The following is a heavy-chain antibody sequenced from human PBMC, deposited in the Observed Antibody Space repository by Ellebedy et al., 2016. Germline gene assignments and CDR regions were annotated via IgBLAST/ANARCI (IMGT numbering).Heavy chain of an antibody. D-gene: IGHD3-9*01. V-gene: IGHV3-7*05. J-gene: IGHJ4*02. CDR3: AKEADYDILTGYTSH. Sequence: GGSLRLSCAGSGFTFSNYWMSWVRQAPGKGLEWVANIKQDGSEKYYVDSVKGRFTISRDNAKNSLYLQMNSLRAEDTAVYYCAKEADYDILTGYTSHWGQGTLVTVSS. CDR1: GFTFSNYW. CDR2: IKQDGSEK.